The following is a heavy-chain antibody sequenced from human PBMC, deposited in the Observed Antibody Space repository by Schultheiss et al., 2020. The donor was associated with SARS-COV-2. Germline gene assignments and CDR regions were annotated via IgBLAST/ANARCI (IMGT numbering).Heavy chain of an antibody. J-gene: IGHJ4*02. V-gene: IGHV4-30-4*08. CDR3: ASGPSYYFDY. CDR2: IYYSGRI. CDR1: GGSISSSSYY. Sequence: LRLSCTVSGGSISSSSYYWGWIRQPPGKGLEWIGYIYYSGRIFYNPSLKSRLTISVDTSKNQFSLQLNSVTPEDTAVYYCASGPSYYFDYWGQGYLVTVSS.